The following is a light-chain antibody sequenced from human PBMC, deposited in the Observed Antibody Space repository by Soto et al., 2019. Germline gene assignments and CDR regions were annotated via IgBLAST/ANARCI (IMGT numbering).Light chain of an antibody. Sequence: DIQMTQSPSTLSASVGDRVTITCRASQSISSWLAWYQQKPGQAPKLLIYDASSLESGVPSRLSGSGSGTEFSLTISSLQPDDFATYYCQHYNSDSPGTFGQGTKVDIK. V-gene: IGKV1-5*01. CDR2: DAS. CDR1: QSISSW. J-gene: IGKJ1*01. CDR3: QHYNSDSPGT.